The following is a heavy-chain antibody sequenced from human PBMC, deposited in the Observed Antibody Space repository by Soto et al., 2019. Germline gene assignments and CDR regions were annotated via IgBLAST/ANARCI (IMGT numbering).Heavy chain of an antibody. CDR1: GGSISSGDYY. Sequence: TLSLTCTVSGGSISSGDYYWSWIRQPPGKGLEWIGYIYYSGSTYYNPSLKSRVTISVDTSKNQFSLKLSSVTAADTAVYYCARSWLSLGYLDYWGQGTLVTVSS. CDR2: IYYSGST. CDR3: ARSWLSLGYLDY. J-gene: IGHJ4*02. D-gene: IGHD3-22*01. V-gene: IGHV4-30-4*01.